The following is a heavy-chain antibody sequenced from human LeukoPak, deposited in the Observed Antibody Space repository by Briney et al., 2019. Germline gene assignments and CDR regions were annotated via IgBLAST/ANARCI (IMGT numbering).Heavy chain of an antibody. Sequence: SETLSLTCAVYGGSFRGYYWSWIRQPPGKGLEWIGEINHSGSTNYNPSLKSRVTISVDTSKNQFSLKLSSVTAADTAVYYCARAYCSGGSCYFDYWGQGTLVTVSS. CDR1: GGSFRGYY. CDR2: INHSGST. D-gene: IGHD2-15*01. J-gene: IGHJ4*02. V-gene: IGHV4-34*01. CDR3: ARAYCSGGSCYFDY.